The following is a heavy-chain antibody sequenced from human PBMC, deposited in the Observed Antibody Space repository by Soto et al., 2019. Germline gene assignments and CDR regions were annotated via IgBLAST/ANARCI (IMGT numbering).Heavy chain of an antibody. V-gene: IGHV4-61*01. D-gene: IGHD4-17*01. CDR1: GGSVSSGIDY. J-gene: IGHJ4*02. CDR3: ARGFSPPDYGANY. CDR2: IYYSGST. Sequence: SETLSLTCTVSGGSVSSGIDYWSWIRQPPGKGLEWLGYIYYSGSTNYNPSLKSRVTISVDTSKNQFSLKLSSVTAADTAVYYCARGFSPPDYGANYWGQGTLVTVYS.